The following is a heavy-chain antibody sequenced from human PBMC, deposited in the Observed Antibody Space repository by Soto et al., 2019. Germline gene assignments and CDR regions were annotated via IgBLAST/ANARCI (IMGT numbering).Heavy chain of an antibody. D-gene: IGHD6-13*01. Sequence: GGSLRLSCAASGFTFSSYSMNWVRQAPGKGLEWVSSISSSSSYIYYADSVKGRFTISRDNAKNSLYLQMNSLRAEDTAVYYCARKDEDYSSWSGYYYYGMDVWGQGTTVTVSS. J-gene: IGHJ6*02. V-gene: IGHV3-21*01. CDR2: ISSSSSYI. CDR1: GFTFSSYS. CDR3: ARKDEDYSSWSGYYYYGMDV.